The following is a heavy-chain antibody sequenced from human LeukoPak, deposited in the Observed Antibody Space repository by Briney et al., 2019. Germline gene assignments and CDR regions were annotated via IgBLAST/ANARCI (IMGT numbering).Heavy chain of an antibody. V-gene: IGHV3-21*01. J-gene: IGHJ4*02. Sequence: PGGSLRLSCAASGFTFSSYSFNWVRQAPGKGLEWVSSINTVASYIYYADSVRGRFTISRDNVENSLWLQMNGLRAEDSAVYYCARLRRNSDRSGFYYYYDNWGQGTLVTVSS. D-gene: IGHD3-22*01. CDR3: ARLRRNSDRSGFYYYYDN. CDR1: GFTFSSYS. CDR2: INTVASYI.